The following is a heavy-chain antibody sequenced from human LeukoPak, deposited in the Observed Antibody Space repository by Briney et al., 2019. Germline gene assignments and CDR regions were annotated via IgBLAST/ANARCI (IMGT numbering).Heavy chain of an antibody. J-gene: IGHJ4*02. CDR1: GFTFDDYA. CDR2: ISWNSGSI. CDR3: AKDTILLYYFDY. V-gene: IGHV3-9*01. Sequence: GGSLRLSCAASGFTFDDYAMHWVRQAPGKGLEWVSGISWNSGSIGYADSVKGRFTISRDNSKNTLYLQMNSLRAEDTAVYYCAKDTILLYYFDYWGQGTLVTVSS. D-gene: IGHD2-8*01.